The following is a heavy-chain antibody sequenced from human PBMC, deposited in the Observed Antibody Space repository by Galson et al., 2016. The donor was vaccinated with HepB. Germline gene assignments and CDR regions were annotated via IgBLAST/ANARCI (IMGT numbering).Heavy chain of an antibody. D-gene: IGHD2-2*02. CDR3: ARLVRQYCDNSRCYTGLDS. Sequence: QSGAEVKKPGESLKISCKASGYTFTNYFMHWVRQAPGQGLEWMGIINPTGGSTTYAQKFQGRDTMTRDRTTSTVYMELSTMRAEGTAIYYCARLVRQYCDNSRCYTGLDSWGQGTLATVSS. CDR2: INPTGGST. J-gene: IGHJ4*02. CDR1: GYTFTNYF. V-gene: IGHV1-46*01.